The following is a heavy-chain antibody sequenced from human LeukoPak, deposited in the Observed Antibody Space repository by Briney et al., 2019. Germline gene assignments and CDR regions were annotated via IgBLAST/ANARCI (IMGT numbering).Heavy chain of an antibody. CDR1: GYTFTSYD. V-gene: IGHV1-8*01. CDR2: MNPNSGNT. Sequence: ASVKLSCKASGYTFTSYDINWVRQAPGQGLEWMGWMNPNSGNTGYAQKFQGRVTMTRNTSISTAYMELSSLRSEDTAVYYCAMLAAAGLTFDYWGQGTLVTVSS. J-gene: IGHJ4*02. CDR3: AMLAAAGLTFDY. D-gene: IGHD6-13*01.